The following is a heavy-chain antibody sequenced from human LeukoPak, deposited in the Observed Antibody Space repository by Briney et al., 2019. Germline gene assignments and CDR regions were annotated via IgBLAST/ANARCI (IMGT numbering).Heavy chain of an antibody. V-gene: IGHV3-9*01. CDR2: ISWNSGSI. J-gene: IGHJ6*02. Sequence: GGSLRLSCAASGFTFDDYAMHWVRQAPGKGLEWVSGISWNSGSIGYADSVKGRFTISRDNAKNSLYLQMNSLRAEDTALYYCAKDYCSSTSCLSNYYYGMDVWGQGTTVTVSS. D-gene: IGHD2-2*01. CDR1: GFTFDDYA. CDR3: AKDYCSSTSCLSNYYYGMDV.